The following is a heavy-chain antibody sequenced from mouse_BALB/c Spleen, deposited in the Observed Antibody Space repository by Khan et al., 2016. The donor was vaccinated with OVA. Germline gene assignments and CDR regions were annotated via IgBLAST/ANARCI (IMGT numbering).Heavy chain of an antibody. J-gene: IGHJ4*01. CDR1: GYTFTNYF. V-gene: IGHV1-69*02. CDR3: TRHGSSYDAMDY. CDR2: IYPSDGYT. D-gene: IGHD1-1*01. Sequence: QVQLKQSGAELVRPGASVKLSCKASGYTFTNYFINWVKQRPGQGLEWIGNIYPSDGYTTYNQKFKDTATLTVDKSSSTAYMHLSSPTSDDSAVYYGTRHGSSYDAMDYWGQGTSVTVSS.